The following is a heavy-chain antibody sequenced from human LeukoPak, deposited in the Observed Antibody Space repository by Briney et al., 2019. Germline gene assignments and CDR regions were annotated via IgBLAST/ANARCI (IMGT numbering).Heavy chain of an antibody. CDR2: ISGSGGST. CDR1: GFTFSSYA. Sequence: PGGSLTLSGAASGFTFSSYARGWVRQAPGKGLEWVSAISGSGGSTYYADSVKGRFTISRDNSKNTLYLQMNSLRAEDTAVYYCAKDRMQRLDWGQGTLVTVSS. D-gene: IGHD6-25*01. V-gene: IGHV3-23*01. CDR3: AKDRMQRLD. J-gene: IGHJ4*02.